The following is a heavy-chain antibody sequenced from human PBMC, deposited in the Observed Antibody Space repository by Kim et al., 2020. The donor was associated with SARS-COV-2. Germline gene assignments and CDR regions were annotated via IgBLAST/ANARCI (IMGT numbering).Heavy chain of an antibody. J-gene: IGHJ4*02. Sequence: AGAVRRRFTNSRDNSKNALYLQMNSLRAEDTALYYCAKGDRTSGTYYFDYWGQGILVTVSS. V-gene: IGHV3-23*01. CDR3: AKGDRTSGTYYFDY. D-gene: IGHD1-26*01.